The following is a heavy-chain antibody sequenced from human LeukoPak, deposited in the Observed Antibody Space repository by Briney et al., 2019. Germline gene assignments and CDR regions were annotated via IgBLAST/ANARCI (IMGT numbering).Heavy chain of an antibody. Sequence: PSETLSLTCTVSGGSISSYYWSWIRQPPGKGLEWIGYIYTSGSTNYNPSLKSRVTISVDTSKNQFSLKLSSVTAADTAVYYCARHTENYDFWSGKRAYYFDYWGQGTLVTVSS. D-gene: IGHD3-3*01. CDR2: IYTSGST. CDR3: ARHTENYDFWSGKRAYYFDY. V-gene: IGHV4-4*09. CDR1: GGSISSYY. J-gene: IGHJ4*02.